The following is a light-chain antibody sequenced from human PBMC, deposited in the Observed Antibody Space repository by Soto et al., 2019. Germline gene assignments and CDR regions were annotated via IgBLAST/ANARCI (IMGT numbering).Light chain of an antibody. V-gene: IGKV1-33*01. CDR1: QGINRY. Sequence: DIQMTQSPSSLSASVGDTVTITCQASQGINRYLNWYHQKPGKAPKLLIYDTSNLETGVPSRFSGSGFGTDFAFPLSSLQPEDFGTFFCQQYDSFPYTFGQGTRVEFK. CDR2: DTS. J-gene: IGKJ2*01. CDR3: QQYDSFPYT.